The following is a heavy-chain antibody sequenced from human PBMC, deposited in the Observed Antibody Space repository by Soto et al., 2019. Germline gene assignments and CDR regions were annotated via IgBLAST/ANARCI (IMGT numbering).Heavy chain of an antibody. D-gene: IGHD5-18*01. CDR3: AKARAKDFQGYTYGPHNFDY. J-gene: IGHJ4*02. CDR2: ISDTGSFT. CDR1: GFTFRIYA. Sequence: GGSLRLSCAVSGFTFRIYAMSWVRQAPGKGLEWVSSISDTGSFTYYADSVQGRFTISRDNSKDTVLLQMNSLSAEDTAVYYCAKARAKDFQGYTYGPHNFDYWGQGTQVTVSS. V-gene: IGHV3-23*01.